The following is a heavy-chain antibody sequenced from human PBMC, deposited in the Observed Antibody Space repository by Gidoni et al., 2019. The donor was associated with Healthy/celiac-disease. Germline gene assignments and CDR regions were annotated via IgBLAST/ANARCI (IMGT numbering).Heavy chain of an antibody. J-gene: IGHJ4*02. CDR1: GGSLSSGSYY. CDR2: IYTSGST. CDR3: ARSAMVGATTQGFDY. V-gene: IGHV4-61*02. D-gene: IGHD1-26*01. Sequence: QVQLQESGPGLVKPSQTLSLTCTVPGGSLSSGSYYWSWIRQPAGKGLEWIGRIYTSGSTNYNPSLKSRVTISVDTSKNQVSMKVSSVTAADTAVYYCARSAMVGATTQGFDYWGQGTLVTVSS.